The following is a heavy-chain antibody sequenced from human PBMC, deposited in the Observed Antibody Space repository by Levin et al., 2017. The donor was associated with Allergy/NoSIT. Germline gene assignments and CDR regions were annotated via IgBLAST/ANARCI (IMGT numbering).Heavy chain of an antibody. CDR3: ANGPNSGFNYYYGMDV. J-gene: IGHJ6*02. CDR2: ISGSGGST. D-gene: IGHD6-19*01. V-gene: IGHV3-23*01. CDR1: GFTFSSYA. Sequence: GESLKISCAASGFTFSSYAMSWVRQAPGKGLEWVSAISGSGGSTYYADSVKGRFTISRDNSKNTLYLQMNSLRAEDTAVYYCANGPNSGFNYYYGMDVWGQGTTVTVSS.